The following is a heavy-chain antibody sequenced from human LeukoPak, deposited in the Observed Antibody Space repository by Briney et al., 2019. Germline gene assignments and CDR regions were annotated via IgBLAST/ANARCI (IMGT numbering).Heavy chain of an antibody. CDR3: ARANAMDV. CDR1: GLTFSNHW. J-gene: IGHJ6*02. Sequence: PGGSLRLSCAASGLTFSNHWMTWVRQAPGKGPEWVANMNQDGSERYYVDSVKGRFTISRDNAKNSLYLQMNSLRLEDTALYYCARANAMDVWGQGTTVTVSS. V-gene: IGHV3-7*04. CDR2: MNQDGSER.